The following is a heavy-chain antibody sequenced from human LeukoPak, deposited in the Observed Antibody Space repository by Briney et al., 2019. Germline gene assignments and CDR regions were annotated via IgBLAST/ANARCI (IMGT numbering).Heavy chain of an antibody. Sequence: GASVKVSCKASGYTFTGYYMHWVRQAPGQGLEWMGWINPNSGGTNYAQKFQGWVTMTRDTSISTAYMELSRLRSDDTAVYYCARALYDSAVYLDYWGQGTLVTVSS. CDR1: GYTFTGYY. CDR2: INPNSGGT. D-gene: IGHD5/OR15-5a*01. J-gene: IGHJ4*02. CDR3: ARALYDSAVYLDY. V-gene: IGHV1-2*04.